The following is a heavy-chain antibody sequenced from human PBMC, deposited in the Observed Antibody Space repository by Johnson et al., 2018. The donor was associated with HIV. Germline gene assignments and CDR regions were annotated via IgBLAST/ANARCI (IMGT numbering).Heavy chain of an antibody. D-gene: IGHD6-13*01. CDR2: ISYDGSNK. CDR1: GFTFSSYA. J-gene: IGHJ3*02. V-gene: IGHV3-30*04. CDR3: ARGEWSSSKGGSFDM. Sequence: QVQLVESGGGVARPGGSLRLSCAASGFTFSSYAMHWVRQAPGKGLEWVAVISYDGSNKYYADSVKGRFIISRDNAKNSLFVEMNSLRAEDTAVYYCARGEWSSSKGGSFDMWGQGTLVTVSS.